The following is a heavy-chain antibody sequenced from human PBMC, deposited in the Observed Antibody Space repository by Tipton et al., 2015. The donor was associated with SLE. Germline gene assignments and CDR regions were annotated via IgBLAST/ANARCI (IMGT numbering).Heavy chain of an antibody. CDR3: ATDGLRAFDI. J-gene: IGHJ3*02. Sequence: SLRLSCTASGFTFSSYAMHWVRQAPGKGLEWVAVISYDGSNKYYADSVKGRFTISRDNSKNTLYLQMNSLRAEDTAVYYCATDGLRAFDIWGQGTMVTVSS. D-gene: IGHD5/OR15-5a*01. CDR1: GFTFSSYA. CDR2: ISYDGSNK. V-gene: IGHV3-30*04.